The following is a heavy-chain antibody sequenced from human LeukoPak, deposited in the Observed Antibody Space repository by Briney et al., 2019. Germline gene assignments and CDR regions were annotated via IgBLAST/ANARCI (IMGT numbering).Heavy chain of an antibody. CDR3: ATEPPSLRYSGSYQGRWFDP. CDR2: FDPEDGET. CDR1: GYTLTELS. J-gene: IGHJ5*02. D-gene: IGHD1-26*01. Sequence: ASVKVSCKVSGYTLTELSMHWVRQAPGKGLEWMGGFDPEDGETIYAQKFQGRVTMTEDTSTDTAYMELSSLRSEDTAVYYCATEPPSLRYSGSYQGRWFDPWGQGTLVTVSS. V-gene: IGHV1-24*01.